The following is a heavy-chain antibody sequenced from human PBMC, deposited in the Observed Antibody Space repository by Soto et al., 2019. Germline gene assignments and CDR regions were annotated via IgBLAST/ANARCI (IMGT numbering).Heavy chain of an antibody. D-gene: IGHD3-3*01. CDR1: GGSFSGYY. Sequence: PSETLSLTCAVYGGSFSGYYWSWIRQPPGKGLEWIGEINHSGSTNYNPSLKSRVTISVDTSKNQFSLKLSSVTAADTAVYYCARGWRNDFWSGYHQNYNWFDPWGQGTLVTVSS. CDR2: INHSGST. CDR3: ARGWRNDFWSGYHQNYNWFDP. J-gene: IGHJ5*02. V-gene: IGHV4-34*01.